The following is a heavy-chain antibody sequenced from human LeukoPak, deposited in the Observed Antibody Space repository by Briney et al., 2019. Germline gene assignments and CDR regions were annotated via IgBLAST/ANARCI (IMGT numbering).Heavy chain of an antibody. Sequence: SETLSLTCTVSGGSISSSSYYWGWIRQPAGKGLECIGRIYTSGSTKYNPSLKSRVTISIDTSKNQFSLKLNSVTAADTAVYYCARWMVRGVTAFDIWGQGTMVTVSS. CDR2: IYTSGST. D-gene: IGHD3-10*01. CDR1: GGSISSSSYY. V-gene: IGHV4-61*02. J-gene: IGHJ3*02. CDR3: ARWMVRGVTAFDI.